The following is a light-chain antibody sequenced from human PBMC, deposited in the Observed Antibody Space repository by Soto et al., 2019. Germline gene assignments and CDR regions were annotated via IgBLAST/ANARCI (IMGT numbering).Light chain of an antibody. J-gene: IGKJ4*01. CDR3: QKGNGFPLT. CDR2: DAS. Sequence: IQLTQSPSSLSASVGDRVTITCRAGHDIGCALAWYQQRPGKATKLLLYDASNLEAGVPSRFSGSGSGTDCTLTVTSLRPEDFAAYYCQKGNGFPLTCCGGPKVQIK. V-gene: IGKV1-13*02. CDR1: HDIGCA.